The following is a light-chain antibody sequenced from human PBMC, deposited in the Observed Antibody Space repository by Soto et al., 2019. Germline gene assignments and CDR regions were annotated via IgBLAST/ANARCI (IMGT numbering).Light chain of an antibody. CDR1: SSDVGGYNY. V-gene: IGLV2-14*01. CDR3: SSYTSTSTKV. J-gene: IGLJ1*01. CDR2: EVS. Sequence: QSALTQPASVSVSPGQSITISCIGTSSDVGGYNYVSWYQQHPGKAPKLMIYEVSNRPSGVSNRFSGSKSGNTASLTISGLQAEDEADYYCSSYTSTSTKVFGTGTKVTV.